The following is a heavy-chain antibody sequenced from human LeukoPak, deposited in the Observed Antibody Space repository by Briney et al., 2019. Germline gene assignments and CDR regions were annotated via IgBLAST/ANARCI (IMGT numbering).Heavy chain of an antibody. CDR1: GGSISSYY. D-gene: IGHD2-15*01. J-gene: IGHJ4*02. CDR2: IYYSGST. V-gene: IGHV4-59*08. CDR3: ARRYCSGGSCYSAFDY. Sequence: SETLSLTCTVSGGSISSYYWSWIRQPPGKGLEWIGYIYYSGSTKYNPSLKSRVTISVDTSKNQFSLNLSSVTAADTAVYYCARRYCSGGSCYSAFDYWGRGTLVTVSS.